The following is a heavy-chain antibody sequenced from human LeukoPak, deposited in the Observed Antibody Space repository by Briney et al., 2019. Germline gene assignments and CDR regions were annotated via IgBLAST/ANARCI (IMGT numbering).Heavy chain of an antibody. Sequence: GRSLRLSCAASGFTFSSYGMHWVRQAPGKGLEWVAVISYDGSNKYYADSVKGRFTISRDNSKNTLYPQMNSLRAEDTAVYYCAKANHQLLWFGELLFDYWGQGTLVTVSS. D-gene: IGHD3-10*01. J-gene: IGHJ4*02. V-gene: IGHV3-30*18. CDR1: GFTFSSYG. CDR3: AKANHQLLWFGELLFDY. CDR2: ISYDGSNK.